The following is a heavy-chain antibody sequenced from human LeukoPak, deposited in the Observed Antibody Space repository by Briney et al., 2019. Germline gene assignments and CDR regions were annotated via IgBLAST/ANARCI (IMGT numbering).Heavy chain of an antibody. CDR2: INRDGTTR. Sequence: GGSLRLSCVASGFTFSDNWMHWVRQVPEKGVEWVARINRDGTTRSCADSVWGRFTISRDNAQNTVYLQMNGLKVDDTAVYFCARDYVVVSTPGDNFDYWGQGTLVTVSS. V-gene: IGHV3-74*01. D-gene: IGHD2-21*01. CDR3: ARDYVVVSTPGDNFDY. CDR1: GFTFSDNW. J-gene: IGHJ4*02.